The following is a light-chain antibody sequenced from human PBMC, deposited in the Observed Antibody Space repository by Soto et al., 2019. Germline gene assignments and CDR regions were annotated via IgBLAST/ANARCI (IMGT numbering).Light chain of an antibody. CDR3: LQFESPTLYT. CDR1: QSISSY. Sequence: DIRMTQSPSSLSASVGDRVTITCRASQSISSYLNWYQQKPGKAPKLLIYAASSLQSGVPSRFSGSGSGADFTLTISSLQPEDFAVYYCLQFESPTLYTFGQGTKVDIK. J-gene: IGKJ2*01. V-gene: IGKV1-39*01. CDR2: AAS.